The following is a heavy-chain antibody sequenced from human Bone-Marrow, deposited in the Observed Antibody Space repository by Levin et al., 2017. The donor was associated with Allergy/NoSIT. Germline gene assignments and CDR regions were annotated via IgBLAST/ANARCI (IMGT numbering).Heavy chain of an antibody. D-gene: IGHD5-18*01. CDR1: GFTFSSYA. V-gene: IGHV3-30-3*01. CDR3: ASNSNLTAMVGVYFDY. CDR2: ISYDGSNK. Sequence: GGSLRLSCAASGFTFSSYAMHWVRQAPGKGLEWVAVISYDGSNKYYADSVKGRFTISRDNSKNTLYLQMNSLRAEDTAVYYCASNSNLTAMVGVYFDYWGQGTLVTVSS. J-gene: IGHJ4*02.